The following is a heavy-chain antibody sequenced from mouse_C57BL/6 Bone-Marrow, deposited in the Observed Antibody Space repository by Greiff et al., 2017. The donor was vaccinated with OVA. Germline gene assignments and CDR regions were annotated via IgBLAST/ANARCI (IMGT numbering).Heavy chain of an antibody. J-gene: IGHJ4*01. CDR3: ARNLVTPEYYAMDY. CDR1: GFSLTSYG. CDR2: IWSGGST. D-gene: IGHD2-2*01. Sequence: QVQLKESGPGLVQPSQSLSITCTVSGFSLTSYGVHWVRQSPGKGLEWLGVIWSGGSTDYNAAFISRLSISKDNSKSQVFFKMNSLQADDTAIYYCARNLVTPEYYAMDYWGQGTSVTVSS. V-gene: IGHV2-2*01.